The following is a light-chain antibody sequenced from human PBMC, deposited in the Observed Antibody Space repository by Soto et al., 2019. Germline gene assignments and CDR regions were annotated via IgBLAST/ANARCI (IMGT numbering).Light chain of an antibody. CDR3: VQRSTWPWT. V-gene: IGKV3-11*01. CDR2: DAS. CDR1: QSVSSY. Sequence: EIVLTQYPATLSLSPGERATLSCRASQSVSSYLAWYQQKPGQPLRLLIYDASNRATGTPARFSGSGSGTDFTLTISSLEPEDFAIDYCVQRSTWPWTIGQGSKVEIK. J-gene: IGKJ1*01.